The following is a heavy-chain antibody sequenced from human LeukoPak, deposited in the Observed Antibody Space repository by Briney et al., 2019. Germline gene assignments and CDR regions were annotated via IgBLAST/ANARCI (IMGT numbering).Heavy chain of an antibody. D-gene: IGHD3-3*01. CDR1: GGSISTYY. CDR3: ARGRDFWSGYSFDC. CDR2: VYYSGST. J-gene: IGHJ4*02. Sequence: PSETLSLTCTVSGGSISTYYWSWVRQPPGKGLEWIGYVYYSGSTEYNPSLKSRVTISVDTSKIQFSLKLNSMTAADTAVYYCARGRDFWSGYSFDCWGQAGMVTDSS. V-gene: IGHV4-59*01.